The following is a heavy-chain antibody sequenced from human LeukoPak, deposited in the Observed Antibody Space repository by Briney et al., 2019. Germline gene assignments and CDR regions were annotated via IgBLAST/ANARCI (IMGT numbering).Heavy chain of an antibody. CDR2: IYYSGST. J-gene: IGHJ4*02. D-gene: IGHD2-2*01. CDR1: GGSISSGGYY. Sequence: SQTLSLTCTVSGGSISSGGYYWSWIRQPPGKGLEWIGYIYYSGSTNYNPSLKSRVTISVDTSKNQFSLKLSSVTAADTAVYYCASGSPAATIDYWGQGTLVTVSS. CDR3: ASGSPAATIDY. V-gene: IGHV4-61*08.